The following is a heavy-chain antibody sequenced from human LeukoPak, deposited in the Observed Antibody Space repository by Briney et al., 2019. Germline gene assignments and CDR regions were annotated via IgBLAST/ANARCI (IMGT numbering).Heavy chain of an antibody. CDR3: TTGRFCSGGSCSSSFDF. J-gene: IGHJ4*02. CDR2: IYPGDSDT. CDR1: GYRFSTYW. V-gene: IGHV5-51*01. D-gene: IGHD2-15*01. Sequence: GESLKISCKGSGYRFSTYWIAWVRQMPGKGLEWLGIIYPGDSDTRYSPSFQGQVTVSVDNSINTAYLQWSSLKASDTAIYYCTTGRFCSGGSCSSSFDFWGQGTLLTVPS.